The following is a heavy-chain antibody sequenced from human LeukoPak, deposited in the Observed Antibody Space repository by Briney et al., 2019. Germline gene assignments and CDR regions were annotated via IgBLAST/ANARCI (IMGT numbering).Heavy chain of an antibody. CDR3: ARESIYYDSSGYYFDY. J-gene: IGHJ4*02. CDR2: IIPIFGTA. V-gene: IGHV1-69*13. Sequence: ASVKVSCKASGGTFSSYAISWVRQAPGQGLEWMGGIIPIFGTANYAQKFQGRVTITADASTSTAYMELSSLRSEDTAVYYCARESIYYDSSGYYFDYWGQGTLVTVSS. D-gene: IGHD3-22*01. CDR1: GGTFSSYA.